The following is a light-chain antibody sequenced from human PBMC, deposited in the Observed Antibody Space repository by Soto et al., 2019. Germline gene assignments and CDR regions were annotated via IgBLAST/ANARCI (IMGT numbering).Light chain of an antibody. CDR2: WAS. CDR1: QSVLYNSNNKNY. J-gene: IGKJ4*01. Sequence: DIVMTQSPDSLAVSLGERATINCKSSQSVLYNSNNKNYLAWYQQKPRQPPKLLIYWASTRESGVPDRFSGSGSGTDFTLTISSLQAEDVAVYYCQQYYSIPLTFGGWTKVEIK. CDR3: QQYYSIPLT. V-gene: IGKV4-1*01.